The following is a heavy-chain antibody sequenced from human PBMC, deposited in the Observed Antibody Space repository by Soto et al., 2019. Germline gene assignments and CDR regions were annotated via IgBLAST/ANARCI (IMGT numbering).Heavy chain of an antibody. CDR3: ASTLLECVVVVAATPGGYYYYGMDV. V-gene: IGHV1-69*01. CDR1: GGTFSSYA. D-gene: IGHD2-15*01. J-gene: IGHJ6*02. Sequence: QVQLVQSGAEVKKPGSSVKVSCKASGGTFSSYAISWVRQAPGQGLEWMGGIIPIFGTANYAQKFQGRVTITADESTSSAYMELSSLRSEDTAVYYCASTLLECVVVVAATPGGYYYYGMDVWGQGTTVTVSS. CDR2: IIPIFGTA.